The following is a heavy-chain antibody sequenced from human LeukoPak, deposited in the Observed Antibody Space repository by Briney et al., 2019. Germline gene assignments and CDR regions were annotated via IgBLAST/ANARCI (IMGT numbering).Heavy chain of an antibody. CDR2: IWYDGTNK. J-gene: IGHJ4*02. CDR3: ARESSLTGAYFDW. V-gene: IGHV3-33*01. CDR1: GFTLSNYG. D-gene: IGHD3-10*01. Sequence: GGSLRLSCAASGFTLSNYGMHWVRQAPGKGLEWVAVIWYDGTNKQYVDSVKGRFTISRDNSENTRYLQMNSLRDEDAAVYYCARESSLTGAYFDWWGQGTLVTVSS.